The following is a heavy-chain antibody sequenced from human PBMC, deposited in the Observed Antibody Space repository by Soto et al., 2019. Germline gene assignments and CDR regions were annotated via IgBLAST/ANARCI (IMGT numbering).Heavy chain of an antibody. CDR3: ARGGGVGVAGSAAFDM. V-gene: IGHV1-2*02. Sequence: QLHLVQSGAVVKKPGASVTVSCSASGYPVTAYHMHWVRQAPGRGLEWMGGINPATGAAKYTQTFQGRVTMTRDTSTSTVFMELSGLTSEDTAVFYCARGGGVGVAGSAAFDMWGQGTVVTVSS. J-gene: IGHJ3*02. D-gene: IGHD3-3*01. CDR2: INPATGAA. CDR1: GYPVTAYH.